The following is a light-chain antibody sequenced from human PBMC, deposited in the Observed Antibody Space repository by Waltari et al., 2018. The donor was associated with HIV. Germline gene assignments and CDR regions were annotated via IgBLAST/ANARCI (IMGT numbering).Light chain of an antibody. CDR2: SYN. CDR1: SSNIGSNT. J-gene: IGLJ1*01. CDR3: AAWDVSLNGFYV. V-gene: IGLV1-44*01. Sequence: QSVLTQSPSVSGTPGQRVSITCSGSSSNIGSNTVNWYQHVPGLAPKLLINSYNQRPSGVPDRFSGAKSGTSASLAISGLQSEDEAEYYCAAWDVSLNGFYVFGTGTKVTVL.